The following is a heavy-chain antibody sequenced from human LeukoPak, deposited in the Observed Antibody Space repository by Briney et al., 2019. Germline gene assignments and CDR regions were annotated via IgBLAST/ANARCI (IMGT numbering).Heavy chain of an antibody. D-gene: IGHD6-19*01. CDR3: ARAALPLHSGWFPSPSNWFDP. CDR1: GGSISSGNW. Sequence: SETLSLTCAVSGGSISSGNWWSWVRQPPGKGLGWIGEIYHSGSTNYNPSLKSRVTISVDKSKNQFSLKLSSVTAADTAVYYCARAALPLHSGWFPSPSNWFDPWGQGTLVTVSS. CDR2: IYHSGST. V-gene: IGHV4-4*02. J-gene: IGHJ5*02.